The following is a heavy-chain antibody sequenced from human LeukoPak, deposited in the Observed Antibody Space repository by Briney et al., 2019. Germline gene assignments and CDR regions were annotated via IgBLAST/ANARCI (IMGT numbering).Heavy chain of an antibody. CDR1: GYTFTGYY. J-gene: IGHJ4*02. CDR2: INPGGATT. V-gene: IGHV1-46*01. CDR3: ARGPYSEGRHYFDY. D-gene: IGHD2-15*01. Sequence: GASVKVSCKASGYTFTGYYMHWVRQAPGQGLEWIGIINPGGATTTSAQKFQGRVTMTWDTSTTTVYMELSSLRSGDTAVYFCARGPYSEGRHYFDYWGQGTLVTVSS.